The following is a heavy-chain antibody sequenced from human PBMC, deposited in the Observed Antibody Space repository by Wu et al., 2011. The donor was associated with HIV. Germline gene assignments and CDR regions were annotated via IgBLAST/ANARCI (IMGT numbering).Heavy chain of an antibody. CDR2: IISIFDTA. J-gene: IGHJ6*03. CDR1: GDAFSTYG. Sequence: QVQLVQSGAEVKKPGSSVKVSCKASGDAFSTYGISWVRQAPGQGLEWMGGIISIFDTASYAQKFQGRVTITADKSTSTAYMEVSSLRSEDTAVYYCARGGGXLYYYYYYMDVWGKGTTVTVSS. D-gene: IGHD1-1*01. CDR3: ARGGGXLYYYYYYMDV. V-gene: IGHV1-69*06.